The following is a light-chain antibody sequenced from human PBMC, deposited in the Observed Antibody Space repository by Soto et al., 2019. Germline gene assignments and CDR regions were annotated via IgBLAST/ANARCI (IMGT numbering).Light chain of an antibody. V-gene: IGLV2-11*01. J-gene: IGLJ1*01. CDR3: CSYAGPYTYV. CDR2: DVT. CDR1: SSNVGRYKY. Sequence: QSVLTQPRSVSGSPGQSVTISCTGTSSNVGRYKYVSWYQHHPGKAPKLMIYDVTMRPSGVPDRFSGSKSGNTASLTISGLQAEDEADYCCCSYAGPYTYVSGTGTKVTVL.